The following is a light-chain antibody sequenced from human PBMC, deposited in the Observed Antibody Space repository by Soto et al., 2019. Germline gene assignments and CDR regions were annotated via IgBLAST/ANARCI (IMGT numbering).Light chain of an antibody. Sequence: EIVLTQSPATLSLSPGERATLSCRASQSVSNNYLAWYQQKPGQAPRLVIYGASSRGTGIPDRFSASGSGTDFTLTISSLEPEDFAVYYCQQYISSPLTFGQGTKVEIK. CDR3: QQYISSPLT. J-gene: IGKJ1*01. CDR1: QSVSNNY. CDR2: GAS. V-gene: IGKV3-20*01.